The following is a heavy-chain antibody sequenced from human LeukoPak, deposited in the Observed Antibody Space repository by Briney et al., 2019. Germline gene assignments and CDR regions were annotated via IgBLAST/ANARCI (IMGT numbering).Heavy chain of an antibody. J-gene: IGHJ4*02. CDR2: IYYSGAT. D-gene: IGHD3-10*01. V-gene: IGHV4-59*08. CDR3: ARFGITVVRGGKYYFDY. Sequence: SETLSLTSTVSGGSISNYYWSWIRQPPGKGLEWIGHIYYSGATKYNPPLKSRITISVDTSKNQFSLMLSSVTAADTAVYYCARFGITVVRGGKYYFDYWGQGTLVTVSS. CDR1: GGSISNYY.